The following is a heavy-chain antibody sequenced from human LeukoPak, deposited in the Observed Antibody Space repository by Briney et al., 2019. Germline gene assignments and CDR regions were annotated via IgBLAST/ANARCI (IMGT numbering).Heavy chain of an antibody. Sequence: GSLRLSCAASGFTFSSYGMSWIRQPPGKGLEWIGSIYYSGSTYYNPSLKSRVTISVDTSKNQFSLKLSSVTAADTAVYYCARVGYSYGTYYFDYWGQGTLVTVSS. J-gene: IGHJ4*02. CDR3: ARVGYSYGTYYFDY. D-gene: IGHD5-18*01. V-gene: IGHV4-38-2*01. CDR1: GFTFSSYG. CDR2: IYYSGST.